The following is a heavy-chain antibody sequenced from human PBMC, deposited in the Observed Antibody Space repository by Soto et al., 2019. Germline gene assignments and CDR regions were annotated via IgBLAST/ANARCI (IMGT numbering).Heavy chain of an antibody. Sequence: QVQLVQSGAEVKKPGSSVKVSCKASGGTFSSYAFSWVRQAPGQGLEWKGGIIPIFGTADYAQKFQGRVTITADESTSTAYMELSSLRSEDTAVYYCARGPRPFYYDSSGYPFDYWGQGTLVAVSS. D-gene: IGHD3-22*01. V-gene: IGHV1-69*12. CDR3: ARGPRPFYYDSSGYPFDY. CDR2: IIPIFGTA. CDR1: GGTFSSYA. J-gene: IGHJ4*02.